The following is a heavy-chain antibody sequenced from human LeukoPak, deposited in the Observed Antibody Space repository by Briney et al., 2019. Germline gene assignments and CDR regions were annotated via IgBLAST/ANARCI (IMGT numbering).Heavy chain of an antibody. J-gene: IGHJ6*02. Sequence: ASVKVSCKASGYTFTGYYMHWVRQAPGQGLEWMGWINPNSGGTNYAQKFQGRVTMTRDTSISTAYMELSRLRSDDTAVYYCARDYGDYASEYYYYYGMDVWGQGTTVTVSS. D-gene: IGHD4-17*01. CDR3: ARDYGDYASEYYYYYGMDV. CDR1: GYTFTGYY. V-gene: IGHV1-2*02. CDR2: INPNSGGT.